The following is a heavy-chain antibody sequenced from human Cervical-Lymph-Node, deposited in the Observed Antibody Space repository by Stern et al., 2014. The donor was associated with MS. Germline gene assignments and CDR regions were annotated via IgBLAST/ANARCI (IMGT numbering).Heavy chain of an antibody. Sequence: QDQLVQSGAEVKKPGASVKVSCKASGYTFTSYAIHWVRQAPGQRLEWMGRINTANGDTYYSEKFQGRVTFTRYTSANTAYMELFSLTSEDTTVYYCGRGQQSFDPWGQGTLVTVSA. J-gene: IGHJ5*02. D-gene: IGHD6-13*01. CDR3: GRGQQSFDP. V-gene: IGHV1-3*04. CDR1: GYTFTSYA. CDR2: INTANGDT.